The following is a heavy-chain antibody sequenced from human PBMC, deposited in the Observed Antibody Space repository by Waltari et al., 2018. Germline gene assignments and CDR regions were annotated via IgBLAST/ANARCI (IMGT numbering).Heavy chain of an antibody. D-gene: IGHD3-3*01. Sequence: QVQLVESGGGVVQPGGSLRPSCGASGLTFSKYGMHWVRQAPGKGLEWVAFIRFDGSSRNYADSVKGRFTFSRDNSKNTLYLQMNSLRVEDTAVYYCAKGEGFSSDYWGQGTLVTVSS. CDR1: GLTFSKYG. CDR3: AKGEGFSSDY. J-gene: IGHJ4*02. V-gene: IGHV3-30*02. CDR2: IRFDGSSR.